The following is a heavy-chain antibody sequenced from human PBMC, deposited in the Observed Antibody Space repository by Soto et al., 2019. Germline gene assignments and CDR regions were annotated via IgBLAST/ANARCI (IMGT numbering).Heavy chain of an antibody. CDR1: GFTFGGRT. D-gene: IGHD2-2*02. J-gene: IGHJ6*02. V-gene: IGHV3-21*06. Sequence: EVQLVESGGGLVQPGGSLRLSCAASGFTFGGRTMNWVRQAPGKGLEWVSSISSDSSYIYYTDSVKGRFTISRDNAKNSLYRQMNSLRAEDTAVYYCARGHCSRTSCYTGGYYYYGMDVWGQGTTVTVSS. CDR2: ISSDSSYI. CDR3: ARGHCSRTSCYTGGYYYYGMDV.